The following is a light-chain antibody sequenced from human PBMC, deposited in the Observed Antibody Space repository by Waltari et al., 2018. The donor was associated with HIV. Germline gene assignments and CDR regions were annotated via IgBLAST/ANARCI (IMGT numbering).Light chain of an antibody. CDR2: GNT. CDR3: QSYDSRQSGFWV. J-gene: IGLJ3*02. Sequence: QSVLPQPPSVSGAPGQRVTISCTGSSPHIGAGYDVHWYQQLPGTAPKLLIYGNTNRPSGVSDRFSGSKSGTSASLAITGLQAEDEADYYCQSYDSRQSGFWVFGGGTTLTVL. CDR1: SPHIGAGYD. V-gene: IGLV1-40*01.